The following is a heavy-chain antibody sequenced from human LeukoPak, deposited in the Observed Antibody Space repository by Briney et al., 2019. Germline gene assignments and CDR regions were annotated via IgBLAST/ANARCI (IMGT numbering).Heavy chain of an antibody. CDR1: GGSISSGGYY. J-gene: IGHJ5*02. CDR3: ARDRAQNWFDP. Sequence: KASQTLSLTCTVSGGSISSGGYYWSWIRQHPGKGLEWIGYIYYSGSTYYNPSLKSRVTISVDTSKNQFSLKLSSVTAADTAVYYCARDRAQNWFDPWGQGTLVTVSS. CDR2: IYYSGST. V-gene: IGHV4-31*03.